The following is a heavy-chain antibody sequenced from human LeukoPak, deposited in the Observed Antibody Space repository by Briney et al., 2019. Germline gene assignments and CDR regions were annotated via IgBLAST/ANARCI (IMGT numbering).Heavy chain of an antibody. J-gene: IGHJ6*03. Sequence: SETLSLTCAVYGGSFSTYYWGWVRQTPGNGLEWIGEINHSGSTNYNPSLKSRVTVSIDTSKNQFSLKLTSVTAADTGIYFCARHGLGRGVYITRQYNYYMDVWGTGTTVTVSS. D-gene: IGHD3-10*01. CDR3: ARHGLGRGVYITRQYNYYMDV. V-gene: IGHV4-34*01. CDR2: INHSGST. CDR1: GGSFSTYY.